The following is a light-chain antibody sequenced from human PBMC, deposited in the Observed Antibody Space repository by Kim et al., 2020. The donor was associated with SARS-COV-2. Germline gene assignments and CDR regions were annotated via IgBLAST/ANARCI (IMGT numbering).Light chain of an antibody. CDR3: QQANNFPYT. V-gene: IGKV1D-12*01. J-gene: IGKJ2*01. CDR2: GAS. Sequence: SASVGARVTITWRASQDINNWLAWYQQKPGKAPPLLIYGASSLQSGVPSRFSGSRSGTDFTLIISSLQPEDFAIYFCQQANNFPYTFGQGTKLEI. CDR1: QDINNW.